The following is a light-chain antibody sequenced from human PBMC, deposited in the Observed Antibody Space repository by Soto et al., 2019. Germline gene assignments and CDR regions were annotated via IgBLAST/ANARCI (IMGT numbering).Light chain of an antibody. CDR1: SGDVGSYIH. J-gene: IGLJ1*01. V-gene: IGLV2-23*01. CDR3: CSYALSSSYV. Sequence: QSVLTQPASVSGSPGQSITIACTGTSGDVGSYIHVSWYQQHPGKAPRLIIYEGSKRPSGVSHRFSASRSDKTASLTISGLQAEAEAADYCCSYALSSSYVFGTGTXVXV. CDR2: EGS.